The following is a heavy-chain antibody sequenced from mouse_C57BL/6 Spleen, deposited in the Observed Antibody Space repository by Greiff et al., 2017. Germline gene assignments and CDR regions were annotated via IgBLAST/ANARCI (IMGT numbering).Heavy chain of an antibody. J-gene: IGHJ2*01. CDR2: INPNNGGT. D-gene: IGHD2-2*01. CDR1: GYTFTDYY. V-gene: IGHV1-26*01. CDR3: ARSGLRRKGYFDY. Sequence: VQLQQSGPELVKPGASVKISCKASGYTFTDYYMNWVKQSHGQSLEWIGDINPNNGGTSYNQKFKGKATLTVDKSSSTAYMELRSLTSEDSAVYYCARSGLRRKGYFDYWGQGTTLTVSS.